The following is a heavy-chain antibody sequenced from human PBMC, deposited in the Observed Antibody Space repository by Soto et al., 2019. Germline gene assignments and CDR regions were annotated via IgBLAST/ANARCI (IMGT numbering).Heavy chain of an antibody. V-gene: IGHV4-34*01. Sequence: QVQLQQWGAGLLKPSETLSLTCAVYGGSFSGYYWNWIRQPPGKGLEWSGEINHSGSTNYNPSLRSRVTISVDTSKNQFSLKLSSVTAADTAVYDCARGWGRIFDYWGQGTLVTVSS. J-gene: IGHJ4*02. CDR3: ARGWGRIFDY. D-gene: IGHD7-27*01. CDR1: GGSFSGYY. CDR2: INHSGST.